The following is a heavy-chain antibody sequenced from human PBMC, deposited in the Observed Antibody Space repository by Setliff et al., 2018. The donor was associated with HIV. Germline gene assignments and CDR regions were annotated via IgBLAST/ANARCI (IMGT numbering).Heavy chain of an antibody. J-gene: IGHJ4*02. Sequence: GGSLRLSCAASGFILSNYVVHWVRQAPGKGLEWVSLVSYDGSRASYADSVKGRFTISRDNSKNTLFLQLNTLRPEDTAVYYCATKNLVNWGQGTLVTVSS. CDR2: VSYDGSRA. D-gene: IGHD2-2*01. CDR3: ATKNLVN. CDR1: GFILSNYV. V-gene: IGHV3-30*01.